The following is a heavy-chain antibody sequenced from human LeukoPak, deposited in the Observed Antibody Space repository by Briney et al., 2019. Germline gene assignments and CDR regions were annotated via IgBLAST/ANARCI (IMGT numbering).Heavy chain of an antibody. J-gene: IGHJ4*02. V-gene: IGHV1-24*01. Sequence: ASMKVSCKVSGYTLTDLSIHWLRQAPGNGLEWMGGFDAEHGETIYAQKFQGRVTMTDDTSTDTAYMELSSLRSEDTAVYYCATEVRYWSGDSWYLAFDFWGQGTLVIVSS. CDR2: FDAEHGET. CDR3: ATEVRYWSGDSWYLAFDF. D-gene: IGHD2-15*01. CDR1: GYTLTDLS.